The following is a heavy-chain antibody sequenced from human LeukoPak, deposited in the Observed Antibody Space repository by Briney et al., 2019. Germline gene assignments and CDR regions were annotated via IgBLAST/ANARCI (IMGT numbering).Heavy chain of an antibody. CDR3: ARDVPSFSLADAFDI. D-gene: IGHD3-16*01. V-gene: IGHV3-11*01. CDR1: GFTFSDYY. CDR2: ISSSGSTI. Sequence: PRGSLRLSCAASGFTFSDYYMSWIRQAPGKGLEWVSYISSSGSTIYYADSVKGRFTISRDNAKNSLYLQMNSLRAEDTAVYYCARDVPSFSLADAFDIWGQGTMVTVSS. J-gene: IGHJ3*02.